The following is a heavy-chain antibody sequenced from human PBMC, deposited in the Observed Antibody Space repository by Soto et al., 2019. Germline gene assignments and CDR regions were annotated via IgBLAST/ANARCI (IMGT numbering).Heavy chain of an antibody. D-gene: IGHD1-26*01. CDR2: ISAYNGNT. V-gene: IGHV1-18*01. J-gene: IGHJ3*02. CDR1: GYTFTSYG. Sequence: ASVKVSCKVSGYTFTSYGISWVRQAPGQGLEWMGWISAYNGNTNYAQKLQGRVTMTTDTSTSTAYMELRSLRSDDTAVYYCARVGATAKTDAFDIWGQGTMVTVSS. CDR3: ARVGATAKTDAFDI.